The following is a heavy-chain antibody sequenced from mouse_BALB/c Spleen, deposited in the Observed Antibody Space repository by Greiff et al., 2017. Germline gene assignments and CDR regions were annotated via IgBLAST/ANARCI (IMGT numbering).Heavy chain of an antibody. J-gene: IGHJ4*01. D-gene: IGHD2-14*01. CDR2: IYPGSGNT. CDR1: GYAFTNYW. CDR3: ARDYRYDDGRDYYAMDY. Sequence: QVQLKQSGAELVRPGTSVKISCKASGYAFTNYWLGWVKQRPGHGLEWIGDIYPGSGNTYYNEKFKGKATLTADKSSSTAYMQLSSLTSEDSAVYFCARDYRYDDGRDYYAMDYWGQGSSVTVSS. V-gene: IGHV1-63*01.